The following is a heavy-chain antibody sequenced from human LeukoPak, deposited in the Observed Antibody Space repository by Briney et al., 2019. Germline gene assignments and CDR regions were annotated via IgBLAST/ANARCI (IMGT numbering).Heavy chain of an antibody. Sequence: PGGTLRLSCVASGFTFSTYAMRWVRQAPGRGLEWVSGISGGGGSTYFADSVKGRFTISRDNSRNTLYLLMNSLRADDAAIYYCAKAKPPTYARGWFWDYWGQGTLVTVSA. D-gene: IGHD6-19*01. V-gene: IGHV3-23*01. CDR1: GFTFSTYA. J-gene: IGHJ4*02. CDR3: AKAKPPTYARGWFWDY. CDR2: ISGGGGST.